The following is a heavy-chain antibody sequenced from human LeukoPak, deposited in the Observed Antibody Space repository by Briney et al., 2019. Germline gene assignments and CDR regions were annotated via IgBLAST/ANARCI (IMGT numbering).Heavy chain of an antibody. CDR1: GGSISSYY. Sequence: SETLSLTCTVSGGSISSYYWSWIQQPAGKGLEWIGRIYTSGSTNYNPSLKSRVTMSVDTSKNQFSLKLSSVTAADTAVYYCARGRFEPAALYYYYYMDVWGKGTTVTVSS. V-gene: IGHV4-4*07. CDR3: ARGRFEPAALYYYYYMDV. CDR2: IYTSGST. J-gene: IGHJ6*03. D-gene: IGHD2-2*01.